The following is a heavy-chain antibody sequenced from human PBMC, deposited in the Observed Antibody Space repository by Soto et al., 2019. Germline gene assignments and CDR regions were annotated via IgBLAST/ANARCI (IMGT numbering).Heavy chain of an antibody. CDR2: IIPISGRT. V-gene: IGHV1-69*13. CDR3: ALVTRGGAVLFDP. D-gene: IGHD3-10*01. J-gene: IGHJ5*02. Sequence: SVKVSCKASGGTFTSYALSWVLQAPGQGLEWMGGIIPISGRTNYAQRFQGRVSITADESTTTAYMELASLRSDDTAVYYCALVTRGGAVLFDPWGQGSLVTVSS. CDR1: GGTFTSYA.